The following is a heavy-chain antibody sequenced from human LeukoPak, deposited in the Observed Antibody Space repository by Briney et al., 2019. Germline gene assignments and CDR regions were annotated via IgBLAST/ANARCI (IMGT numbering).Heavy chain of an antibody. CDR2: IIPILGIA. Sequence: GASVKVSCKASGGTFSSYAISWVRQAPGQGLEWMGRIIPILGIANYAQKFQGRVTITADKSTSTAYMELSSLRSEDTAVYYCARETLPYYYGMDVWGQGTTVTVSS. J-gene: IGHJ6*02. V-gene: IGHV1-69*04. CDR3: ARETLPYYYGMDV. CDR1: GGTFSSYA.